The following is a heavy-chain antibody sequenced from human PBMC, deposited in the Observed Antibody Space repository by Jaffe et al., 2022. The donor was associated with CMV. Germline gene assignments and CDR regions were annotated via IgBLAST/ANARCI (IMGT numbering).Heavy chain of an antibody. CDR1: GFSFAHAW. CDR2: IQSKVDGGAP. J-gene: IGHJ4*02. V-gene: IGHV3-15*02. D-gene: IGHD1-20*01. Sequence: EVQLVESGGALVKPGGSLRLSCTASGFSFAHAWMGWVRQAPGKGLEWVARIQSKVDGGAPVHATPVKGRFTISRDDSKNILYLDMNYLESGDTAVYFCTTDRGITIRPLFDFWGQGTLVTVSS. CDR3: TTDRGITIRPLFDF.